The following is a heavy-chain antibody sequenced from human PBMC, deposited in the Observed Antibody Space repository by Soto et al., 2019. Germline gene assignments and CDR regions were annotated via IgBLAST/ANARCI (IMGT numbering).Heavy chain of an antibody. D-gene: IGHD2-15*01. CDR2: ISGSGGIK. J-gene: IGHJ4*02. V-gene: IGHV3-23*01. CDR3: AKEGRDLVNNHTPEDY. CDR1: GFTFSSYA. Sequence: EVQLLESGGGLVHPGGSLRLSCAASGFTFSSYAMSWVRQAPGKGLEWVSGISGSGGIKHYADSVKGRFTISRDNSKNTLYLQMNTLGAEDTAVYFCAKEGRDLVNNHTPEDYWGQGTLVTVS.